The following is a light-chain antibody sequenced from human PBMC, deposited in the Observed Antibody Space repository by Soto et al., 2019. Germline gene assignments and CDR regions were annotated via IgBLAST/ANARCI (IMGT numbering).Light chain of an antibody. Sequence: QSALTQPPSASGSPGQSVTISCTGASSDFGGTNYVSWYQQHPGKAPKLMIFEVTKRPSGVPDRFSGSKSGNTASLTVSGLQAEDEADYYCTSYAGSYADVVFGEGTKLTVL. J-gene: IGLJ2*01. CDR2: EVT. V-gene: IGLV2-8*01. CDR1: SSDFGGTNY. CDR3: TSYAGSYADVV.